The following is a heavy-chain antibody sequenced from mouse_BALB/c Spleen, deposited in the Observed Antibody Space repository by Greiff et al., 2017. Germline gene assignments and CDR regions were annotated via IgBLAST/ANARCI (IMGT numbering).Heavy chain of an antibody. V-gene: IGHV7-3*02. D-gene: IGHD2-4*01. Sequence: EVQLVESGGGLVQPGGSLRLSCATSGFTFTDYYMSWVRQPPGKALEWLGFIRNKANGYTTEYSASVKGRFTISRDNSQSILYLQMNTLRAEDSATYYCARDKDYDYHWYFDVWGAGTTVTVSS. CDR2: IRNKANGYTT. CDR3: ARDKDYDYHWYFDV. CDR1: GFTFTDYY. J-gene: IGHJ1*01.